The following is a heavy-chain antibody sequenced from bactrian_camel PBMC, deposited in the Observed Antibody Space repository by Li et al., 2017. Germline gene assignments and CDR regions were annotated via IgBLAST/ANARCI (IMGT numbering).Heavy chain of an antibody. CDR1: LYIYSSYC. D-gene: IGHD2*01. J-gene: IGHJ4*01. CDR2: IRRDDLT. V-gene: IGHV3S55*01. Sequence: QLVESGGGSVQAGGSLRLSCEISLYIYSSYCMGWFRQTPGKEREGVAAIRRDDLTAYTDSVKGRFTTSHDNAKSTLYLHMSSLKPEDTAVYYCAPDAGQSRCSNGYCYCAWGEGTQVTFS. CDR3: APDAGQSRCSNGYCYCA.